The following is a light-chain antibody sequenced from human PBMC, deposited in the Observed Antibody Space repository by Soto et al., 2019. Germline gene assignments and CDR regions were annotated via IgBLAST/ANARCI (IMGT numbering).Light chain of an antibody. J-gene: IGLJ1*01. CDR1: SSNIGAGYD. CDR2: GNS. CDR3: QSYDSSLSAFYV. V-gene: IGLV1-40*01. Sequence: QFVLTQPTSVAGAPGQRVTISCTGSSSNIGAGYDVHWYQQLPGTAPKLLIYGNSNRPSGVPDRFSGSKSGTSASLAITGLQAEDEADYYCQSYDSSLSAFYVFGTGTKVTVL.